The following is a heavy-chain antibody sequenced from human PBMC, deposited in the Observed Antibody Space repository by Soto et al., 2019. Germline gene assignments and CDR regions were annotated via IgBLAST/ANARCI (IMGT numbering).Heavy chain of an antibody. CDR2: ISYDGSQK. CDR3: ASSRYGIGAGMDV. CDR1: GFTFSESG. Sequence: QVQLVESGGGVVQPGRSLRLSCEASGFTFSESGMHWVRQAPGKGLEWVTLISYDGSQKYYIDSVKGRFTISRDNSKNTLYLQMNSLRVADTAVYYCASSRYGIGAGMDVWGQGTTVTVSS. D-gene: IGHD3-16*01. V-gene: IGHV3-30*03. J-gene: IGHJ6*02.